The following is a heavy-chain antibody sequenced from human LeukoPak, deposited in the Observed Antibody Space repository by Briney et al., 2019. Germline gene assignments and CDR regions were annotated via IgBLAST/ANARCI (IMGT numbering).Heavy chain of an antibody. J-gene: IGHJ4*02. D-gene: IGHD2-21*02. CDR2: IWYDASDR. V-gene: IGHV3-30*02. Sequence: GGSLRLSCAASGFTFSSFGMHWVRQAPGKGLEWVAVIWYDASDRYYADSVKGRFTISRDNSKNTLYLQMNSLRAEDTAVYFCAKDEISYCGGDCFFVYWGQGTLVTVSS. CDR1: GFTFSSFG. CDR3: AKDEISYCGGDCFFVY.